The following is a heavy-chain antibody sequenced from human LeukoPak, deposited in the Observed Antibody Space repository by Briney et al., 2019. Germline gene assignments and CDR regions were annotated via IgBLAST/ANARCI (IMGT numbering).Heavy chain of an antibody. CDR3: ARDRRKQLENYYYYYMDV. CDR1: GFTFSSYS. Sequence: GGSLRLSCAASGFTFSSYSMNWVRQAPGKGLEWVSYISSSSSTIYYADSVKGRFTISRDNAKNSLYLQMNSLRAEDTAVYYCARDRRKQLENYYYYYMDVWGKGTTVTVSS. J-gene: IGHJ6*03. V-gene: IGHV3-48*01. CDR2: ISSSSSTI. D-gene: IGHD6-13*01.